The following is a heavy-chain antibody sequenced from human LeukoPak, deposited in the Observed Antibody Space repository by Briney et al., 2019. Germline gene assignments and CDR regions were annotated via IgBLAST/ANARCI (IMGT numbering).Heavy chain of an antibody. CDR3: ARVNYDFWSGYYVGHYFDY. CDR2: INHSGST. V-gene: IGHV4-34*01. D-gene: IGHD3-3*01. Sequence: SGTLSLTCAVYGGSFSGYYWSWIRQPPGKGLEWIGEINHSGSTNYNPSLKSRVTISVDTSKNQFSLKLSSVTAADTAVYYCARVNYDFWSGYYVGHYFDYWGQGTLVTVSS. J-gene: IGHJ4*02. CDR1: GGSFSGYY.